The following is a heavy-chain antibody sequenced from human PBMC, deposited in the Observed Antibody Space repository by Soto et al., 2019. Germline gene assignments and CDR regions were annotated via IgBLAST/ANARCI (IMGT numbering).Heavy chain of an antibody. Sequence: GASVKLSCKAPGYTITSYGISWVRQAPGQGLEWMGWISAYNGNTNYAQKLQGRVTMTTDTSTSTAYMELRSLRSDDTAVYYCARDPPWLIAARPMDYWGKGTLVTVSS. J-gene: IGHJ4*02. D-gene: IGHD6-6*01. CDR2: ISAYNGNT. V-gene: IGHV1-18*01. CDR3: ARDPPWLIAARPMDY. CDR1: GYTITSYG.